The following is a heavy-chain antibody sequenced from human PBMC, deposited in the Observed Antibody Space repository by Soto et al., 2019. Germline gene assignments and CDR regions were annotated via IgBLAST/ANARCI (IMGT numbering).Heavy chain of an antibody. CDR1: GYAFTTYG. CDR3: ARGRYGDY. D-gene: IGHD1-1*01. J-gene: IGHJ4*02. CDR2: ISAHNGNS. V-gene: IGHV1-18*01. Sequence: QVHLVQSGAEVKKPGASVTVSCKGSGYAFTTYGITWVRQAPGQGLEWMGWISAHNGNSNYAQKLQGRVTVTRDTSTSTAYMELRSLRSGDTAVYYCARGRYGDYWGQGALVTVSS.